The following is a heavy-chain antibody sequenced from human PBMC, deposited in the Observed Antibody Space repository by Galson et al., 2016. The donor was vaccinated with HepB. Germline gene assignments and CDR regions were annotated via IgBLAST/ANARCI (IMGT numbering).Heavy chain of an antibody. V-gene: IGHV3-30*18. J-gene: IGHJ4*02. D-gene: IGHD2-2*01. CDR3: AKDGRIYCSSASRLDHFHY. CDR1: GFTFSSYG. Sequence: SLRLSCAASGFTFSSYGMHWVRQAPGKGLEWVAFISYDGSNKKYADSVKGRFTISRDNSKKTLYLQMNSLRAEDTAVYYCAKDGRIYCSSASRLDHFHYWGQGTLVTVSS. CDR2: ISYDGSNK.